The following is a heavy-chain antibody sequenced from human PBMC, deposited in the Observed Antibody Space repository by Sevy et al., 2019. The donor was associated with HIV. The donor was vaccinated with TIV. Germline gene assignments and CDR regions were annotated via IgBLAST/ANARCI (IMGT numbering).Heavy chain of an antibody. Sequence: SVKVSCKASGGTFSSYAISWVRQAPGQGLEWMGRIIPIFGTANYAQKFQGRVTITADESTSTAYMELSSLRSEDTAVYYCARAGGIIAAAGTGDYYMDVWGKGTTVTVSS. V-gene: IGHV1-69*13. CDR3: ARAGGIIAAAGTGDYYMDV. CDR1: GGTFSSYA. D-gene: IGHD6-13*01. J-gene: IGHJ6*03. CDR2: IIPIFGTA.